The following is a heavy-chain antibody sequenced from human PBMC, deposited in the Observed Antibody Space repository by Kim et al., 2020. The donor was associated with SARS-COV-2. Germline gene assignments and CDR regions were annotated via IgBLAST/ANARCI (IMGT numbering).Heavy chain of an antibody. CDR3: ATPRGYSYGPLDY. Sequence: GGSLRLSCAASGVTFSSYSMNWVRQAPGKGLEWVSSISSSSSYIYYADSVNGRFTISRDNAKNSLYLQMNSLRAEDTAVYYCATPRGYSYGPLDYWGQGTLVTVSS. CDR2: ISSSSSYI. J-gene: IGHJ4*02. CDR1: GVTFSSYS. V-gene: IGHV3-21*01. D-gene: IGHD5-18*01.